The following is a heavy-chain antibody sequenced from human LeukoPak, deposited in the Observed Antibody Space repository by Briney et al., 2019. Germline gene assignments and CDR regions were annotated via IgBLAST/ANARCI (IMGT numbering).Heavy chain of an antibody. D-gene: IGHD6-19*01. Sequence: GGSLRLSCEASGFTFSTYWMSWVRQAPGKGLEWVANIDQDGSEKSYVDSVKGRFTISRDNAKNSLYLQMNTLRAEDAAVYYCAREGHSSGWSGRGVEYYYYGLDVWGQGTTVTVSS. J-gene: IGHJ6*02. CDR1: GFTFSTYW. V-gene: IGHV3-7*05. CDR2: IDQDGSEK. CDR3: AREGHSSGWSGRGVEYYYYGLDV.